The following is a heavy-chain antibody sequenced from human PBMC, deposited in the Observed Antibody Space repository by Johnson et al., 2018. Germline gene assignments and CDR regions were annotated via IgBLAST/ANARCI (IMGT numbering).Heavy chain of an antibody. Sequence: QVQLQESGGGVVQPGRSLRLSCAASEFSFSNYGMHWVRQPPGKGLAWVAVISYDGTMEYYVDSVKGRFTISRDNSNSTLYLEMKGLRAEDTAVYYCVKDYYDNNGRALDFWGQGTMVTVSS. CDR1: EFSFSNYG. D-gene: IGHD3-22*01. CDR3: VKDYYDNNGRALDF. V-gene: IGHV3-30*18. J-gene: IGHJ3*01. CDR2: ISYDGTME.